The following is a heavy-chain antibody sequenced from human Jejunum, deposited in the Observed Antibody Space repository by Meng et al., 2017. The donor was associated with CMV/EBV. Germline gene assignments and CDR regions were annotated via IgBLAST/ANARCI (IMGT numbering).Heavy chain of an antibody. V-gene: IGHV1-46*01. D-gene: IGHD3-10*01. Sequence: DTFIDYYMHWVRKAPGQGLEWMGVFDHSGTYKRYAQQLHDRVSMTRDTSTSTVYLELTSLTSDDTAVYYCATAIFMVRGVSDYFDNWGQGTLVTVSS. J-gene: IGHJ4*02. CDR1: DTFIDYY. CDR3: ATAIFMVRGVSDYFDN. CDR2: FDHSGTYK.